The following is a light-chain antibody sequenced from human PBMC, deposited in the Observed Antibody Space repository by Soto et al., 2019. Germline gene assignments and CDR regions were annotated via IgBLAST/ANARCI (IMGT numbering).Light chain of an antibody. V-gene: IGLV1-44*01. Sequence: QSVLTQPPSASATPGQRVTISCSGSSSNIGRNTVNWYQQLPGTAPKLLIFGSNQRPSGVPDRFSGPKSGTSASLAISGLQSADEADYYCASWDDSLNALVFGGGTKLTVL. CDR2: GSN. CDR3: ASWDDSLNALV. J-gene: IGLJ2*01. CDR1: SSNIGRNT.